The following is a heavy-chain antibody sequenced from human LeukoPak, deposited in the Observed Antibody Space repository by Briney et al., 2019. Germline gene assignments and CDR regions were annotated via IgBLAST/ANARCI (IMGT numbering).Heavy chain of an antibody. CDR1: GFTFSSYW. Sequence: GGSLRLSCAASGFTFSSYWMHWVRQAPGKGLVWVSLINSDGSSTIYADSVKGRFTISRDNVENTLYLQMNSLRAEDTAVCYCARGLTIFGVVNDAFDIWGQGTMVTVSS. CDR3: ARGLTIFGVVNDAFDI. V-gene: IGHV3-74*01. CDR2: INSDGSST. J-gene: IGHJ3*02. D-gene: IGHD3-3*01.